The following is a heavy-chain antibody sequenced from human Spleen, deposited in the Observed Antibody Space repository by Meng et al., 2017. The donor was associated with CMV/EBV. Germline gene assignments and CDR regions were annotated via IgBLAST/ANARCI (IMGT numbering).Heavy chain of an antibody. J-gene: IGHJ4*02. D-gene: IGHD2-8*01. CDR2: ISASRSST. Sequence: FTFSNYAMNWVRQAPGKGLEWVSSISASRSSTYYADSVKGRFTISRDNTKNTLFLQMNSLRAEDTAVYYCARVGYCSNSSCFALDYWGQGTLVTVSS. CDR3: ARVGYCSNSSCFALDY. V-gene: IGHV3-21*01. CDR1: FTFSNYA.